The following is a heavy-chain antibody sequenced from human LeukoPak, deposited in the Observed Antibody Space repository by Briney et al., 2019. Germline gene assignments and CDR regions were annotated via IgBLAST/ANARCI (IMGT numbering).Heavy chain of an antibody. Sequence: PSGTLSLTCAVSGGSISSSNWWSWVRQPPGKGLEWIGQIYHTGTTNYNPSLKSRVTISVDTSKNQFSLKLSSVTAADTAVYYCAKSGGYGLIDYWGQGTLVTVSS. CDR2: IYHTGTT. CDR3: AKSGGYGLIDY. J-gene: IGHJ4*02. D-gene: IGHD1-26*01. V-gene: IGHV4-4*02. CDR1: GGSISSSNW.